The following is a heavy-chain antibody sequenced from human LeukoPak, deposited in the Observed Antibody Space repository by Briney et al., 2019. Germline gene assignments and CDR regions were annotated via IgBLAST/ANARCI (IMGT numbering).Heavy chain of an antibody. CDR2: IRYDEINA. Sequence: PGGSLRLSCAASGFTFSSYGMHWVRQAPGKGLEWVAFIRYDEINAYYADSVKGRFTISRDNSKNTLYLQMNSLRAEDTAVYYCARDRHCNGTSCHYFDSWGQGTLVTVSS. D-gene: IGHD2-2*01. CDR3: ARDRHCNGTSCHYFDS. V-gene: IGHV3-30*02. J-gene: IGHJ4*02. CDR1: GFTFSSYG.